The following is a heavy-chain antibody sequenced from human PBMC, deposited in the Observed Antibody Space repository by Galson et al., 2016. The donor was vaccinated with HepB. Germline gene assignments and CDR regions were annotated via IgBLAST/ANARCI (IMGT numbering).Heavy chain of an antibody. CDR2: IYSGGGT. D-gene: IGHD5-18*01. CDR3: ATPRGYSYGYWDDTTTDY. CDR1: GFTVSRYY. Sequence: SLRLSCAASGFTVSRYYMSWVRQAPGKGLEWVSVIYSGGGTFYADSVKGRFTISRDNSKNTLYLQMNSLRAEDTAVYYCATPRGYSYGYWDDTTTDYWGQGTLVTVSS. J-gene: IGHJ4*02. V-gene: IGHV3-53*01.